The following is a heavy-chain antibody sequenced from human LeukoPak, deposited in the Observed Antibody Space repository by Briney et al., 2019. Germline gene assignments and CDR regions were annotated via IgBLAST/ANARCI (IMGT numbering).Heavy chain of an antibody. Sequence: SETLSLTCAVYSGSFSDYYWSWIRQPPGKGLEWIGEVKYSGTTNYNPSLKSRVSISVHTSKNQFSLKLSSVTAAETAIHYCARMVRAVHYPLSWFDSWGQGNLVTVSS. D-gene: IGHD3-10*01. CDR2: VKYSGTT. CDR1: SGSFSDYY. CDR3: ARMVRAVHYPLSWFDS. V-gene: IGHV4-34*01. J-gene: IGHJ5*01.